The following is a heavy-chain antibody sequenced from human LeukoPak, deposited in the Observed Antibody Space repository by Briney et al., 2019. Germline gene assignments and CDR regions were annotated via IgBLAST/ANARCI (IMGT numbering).Heavy chain of an antibody. CDR2: IYYSGST. D-gene: IGHD3-10*01. J-gene: IGHJ4*02. CDR1: GGSISSGDYY. V-gene: IGHV4-30-4*01. Sequence: PSQTLSLTCTVSGGSISSGDYYWSWIRQPPGKGLEWIGYIYYSGSTYYNPSLKSRVTISVDTSKNQFSLKLSSVTAADTAVYYCARSLGKLLWFGKVGYFDYWGQGTLVTVSS. CDR3: ARSLGKLLWFGKVGYFDY.